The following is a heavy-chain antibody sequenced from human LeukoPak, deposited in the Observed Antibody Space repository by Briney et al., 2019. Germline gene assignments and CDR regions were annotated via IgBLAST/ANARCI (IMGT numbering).Heavy chain of an antibody. V-gene: IGHV3-23*01. Sequence: GGSLRLSCAASGFTFSSCPMSWVRQAPGKGLEWVSAISDSGVGTYYADSVKGRFTISRDNTKNTLYLQMSSLRAEDTAVYYCAKTPRWGQGTLVTVSS. CDR1: GFTFSSCP. J-gene: IGHJ4*02. CDR2: ISDSGVGT. CDR3: AKTPR.